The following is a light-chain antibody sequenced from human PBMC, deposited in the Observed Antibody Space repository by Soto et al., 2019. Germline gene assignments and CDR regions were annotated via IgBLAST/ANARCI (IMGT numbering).Light chain of an antibody. CDR1: QSISSW. J-gene: IGKJ1*01. V-gene: IGKV1-39*01. Sequence: DIHMTQSPSTLSASVLDIVTMTCLASQSISSWMAWHQQKRVTPPDLLIYAASCLQSGVPSRFSGSGSGTDFTLTISSLPAEDLTTFCCQRYYSPLTFGQGTKVDIK. CDR3: QRYYSPLT. CDR2: AAS.